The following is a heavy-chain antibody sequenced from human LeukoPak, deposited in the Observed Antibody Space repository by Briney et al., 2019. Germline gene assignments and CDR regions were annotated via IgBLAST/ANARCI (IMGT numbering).Heavy chain of an antibody. Sequence: ASVKVSCKASGYTFTSYGISWVRQAPGQGLEWMGWISAYNGNTNYAQKLQGRVTMTTDTSTSTAYMELRSLRSDDTAVYYCARSSQVVPAAMGDDYWGQGTLVTVSS. V-gene: IGHV1-18*01. J-gene: IGHJ4*02. CDR1: GYTFTSYG. CDR2: ISAYNGNT. D-gene: IGHD2-2*01. CDR3: ARSSQVVPAAMGDDY.